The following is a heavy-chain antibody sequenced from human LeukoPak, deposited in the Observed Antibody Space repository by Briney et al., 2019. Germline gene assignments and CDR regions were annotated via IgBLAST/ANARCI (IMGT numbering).Heavy chain of an antibody. CDR2: IYPGDSDT. D-gene: IGHD3-22*01. CDR3: AAALVSDYDSSGYYHLFDY. Sequence: GESLKISCKGSGYNFDNYWIAWVRQMPGKGLEWMGIIYPGDSDTRYSPSFQGQVTISADKSISTAYLQWSSLKASDTAMYYCAAALVSDYDSSGYYHLFDYWGQGTLVTVSS. CDR1: GYNFDNYW. J-gene: IGHJ4*02. V-gene: IGHV5-51*01.